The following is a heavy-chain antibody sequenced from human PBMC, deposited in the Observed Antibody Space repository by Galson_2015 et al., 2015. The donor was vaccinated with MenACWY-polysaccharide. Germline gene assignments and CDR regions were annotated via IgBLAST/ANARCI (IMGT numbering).Heavy chain of an antibody. D-gene: IGHD1-1*01. V-gene: IGHV3-15*01. CDR2: MKSKGSGGTT. Sequence: SLRLSCAVSGLYFPHAWMSWVRQAPGKGLEWIGRMKSKGSGGTTDYIAPVKGRFTISRDDSKNMLYLQMNSLKTVDTAVYYCNGDQLPHYYYGMDVWGQGTTVTVSS. CDR3: NGDQLPHYYYGMDV. CDR1: GLYFPHAW. J-gene: IGHJ6*02.